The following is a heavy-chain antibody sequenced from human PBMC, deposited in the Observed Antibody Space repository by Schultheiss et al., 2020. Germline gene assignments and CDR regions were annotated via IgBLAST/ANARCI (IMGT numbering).Heavy chain of an antibody. CDR3: AKATMVQGVSIDY. CDR1: GFTFSSYG. Sequence: GGSLRLSCAASGFTFSSYGMHWVRQAPGKGLEWVAVISYDGSNKYYADSVKGRFTISRDNSKNTLYLQMNSLRAEDTAVYYCAKATMVQGVSIDYWGQGTLVTVSS. D-gene: IGHD3-10*01. CDR2: ISYDGSNK. V-gene: IGHV3-30*18. J-gene: IGHJ4*02.